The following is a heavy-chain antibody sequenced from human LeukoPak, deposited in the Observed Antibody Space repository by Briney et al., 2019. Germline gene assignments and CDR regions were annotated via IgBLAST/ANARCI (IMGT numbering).Heavy chain of an antibody. J-gene: IGHJ4*02. CDR1: GFIFRDYA. CDR2: ISGSGGST. V-gene: IGHV3-23*01. Sequence: GGSLRLSCRASGFIFRDYAMSWVRQAPGKGLEWVSAISGSGGSTYYADSVKGRLTISRDNSKNTLYLQMNSLRAEDTAVYYCAKDTRIAAPGDYFDYWGQGTLVTVSS. CDR3: AKDTRIAAPGDYFDY. D-gene: IGHD2-21*01.